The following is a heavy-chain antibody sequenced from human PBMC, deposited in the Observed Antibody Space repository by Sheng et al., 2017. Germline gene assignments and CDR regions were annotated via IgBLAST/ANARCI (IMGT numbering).Heavy chain of an antibody. D-gene: IGHD6-13*01. CDR3: AKGWGSSSRSS. CDR2: SIDGSIE. Sequence: VQLVESGGTVVQPGGSLRLSCAASGFTFTGLWHALGPPGSRQGARVGGHLSIDGSIEYYADSVKGRFTISRDNSKNTLYLQINSLKGDDTAVYYCAKGWGSSSRSSWGQGTLV. J-gene: IGHJ4*02. V-gene: IGHV3-30*02. CDR1: GFTFTGLW.